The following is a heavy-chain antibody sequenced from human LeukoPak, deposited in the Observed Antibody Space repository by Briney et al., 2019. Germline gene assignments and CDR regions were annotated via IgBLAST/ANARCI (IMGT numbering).Heavy chain of an antibody. V-gene: IGHV1-46*01. CDR1: GYTFTSYY. Sequence: ASVKVCCKASGYTFTSYYMHWVRQAPGQGLEWMGISNPSGGSTSYAQKFQGRVTMTRDTYTSTVYMELSSLRSEDTAVYYCARVLAAAGTRAFDIWGQGTMVTVSS. J-gene: IGHJ3*02. D-gene: IGHD6-13*01. CDR2: SNPSGGST. CDR3: ARVLAAAGTRAFDI.